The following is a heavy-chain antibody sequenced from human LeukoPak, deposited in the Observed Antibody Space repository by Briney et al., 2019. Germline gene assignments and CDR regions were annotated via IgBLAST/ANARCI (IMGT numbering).Heavy chain of an antibody. V-gene: IGHV3-53*05. Sequence: AGGSLRLSCVASGFSVSTNYMTWVHQTPGKGPELVSVLYDSNENFYLAAVEGRFFISRDSPTNTLYLQMNSLRPEDTAVYYCARGLSGHSIFGSGLSDYWGRGTLVTVSS. D-gene: IGHD3-22*01. CDR1: GFSVSTNY. J-gene: IGHJ4*02. CDR2: LYDSNEN. CDR3: ARGLSGHSIFGSGLSDY.